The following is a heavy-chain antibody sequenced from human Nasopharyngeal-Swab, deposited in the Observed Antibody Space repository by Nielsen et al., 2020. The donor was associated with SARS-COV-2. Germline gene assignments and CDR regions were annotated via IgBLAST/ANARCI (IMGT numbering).Heavy chain of an antibody. V-gene: IGHV3-23*01. Sequence: GALKISCAASGFTFSSYAMSWVRQAPGKGLEWVSVISGSGSGTYYADSVKGRFTISRDKSQNTLYLQMSRLRADDTAVYYCAKGGRSITIFGVAGSFDNWGQGTLVTVSS. CDR2: ISGSGSGT. D-gene: IGHD3-3*01. CDR3: AKGGRSITIFGVAGSFDN. J-gene: IGHJ4*02. CDR1: GFTFSSYA.